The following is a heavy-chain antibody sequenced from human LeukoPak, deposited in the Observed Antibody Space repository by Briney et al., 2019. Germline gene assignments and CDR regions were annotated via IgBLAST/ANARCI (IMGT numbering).Heavy chain of an antibody. Sequence: GGSLRLSCAASGFTFSSYGMHWVRQAPGKGLEWVAFIRYDGSNKYYADSVKGRFTISRDNSKSTLYLQMNSLRAEDTAVYYCAKDRVLWFGECLDYCGQGTLVTVSS. V-gene: IGHV3-30*02. J-gene: IGHJ4*02. CDR1: GFTFSSYG. CDR2: IRYDGSNK. CDR3: AKDRVLWFGECLDY. D-gene: IGHD3-10*01.